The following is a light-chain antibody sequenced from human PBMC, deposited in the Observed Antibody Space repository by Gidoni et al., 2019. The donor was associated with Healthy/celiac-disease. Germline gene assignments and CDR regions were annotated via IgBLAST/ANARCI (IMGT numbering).Light chain of an antibody. CDR2: GAS. V-gene: IGKV3-15*01. Sequence: EVVMTQSPAIASVSSGDTATLPCRASQAINSNLAWYQQRPGQAPRLLIYGASTRATGIPARFSGSGSGTEFILTISSLQFEDFAVYYCHQYRNWPSLTFGGGTKVDIK. CDR1: QAINSN. CDR3: HQYRNWPSLT. J-gene: IGKJ4*02.